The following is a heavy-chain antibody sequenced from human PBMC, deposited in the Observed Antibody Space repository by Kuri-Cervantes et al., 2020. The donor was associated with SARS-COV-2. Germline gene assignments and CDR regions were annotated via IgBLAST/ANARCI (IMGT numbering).Heavy chain of an antibody. CDR3: AKAVKAVAGTVLDWFDP. J-gene: IGHJ5*02. V-gene: IGHV3-23*01. CDR1: GFTFSSYW. Sequence: GESLKISCAASGFTFSSYWMSWVRQAPGKGLEWVSAISGSGGSTYYADSVKGRFTISRDNSKNTLYLQMNSLRAEDTAVYYCAKAVKAVAGTVLDWFDPWGQGTLVTVSS. D-gene: IGHD6-19*01. CDR2: ISGSGGST.